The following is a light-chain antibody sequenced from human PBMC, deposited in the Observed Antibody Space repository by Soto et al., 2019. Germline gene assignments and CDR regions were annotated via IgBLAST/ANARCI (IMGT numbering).Light chain of an antibody. V-gene: IGKV1-9*01. CDR2: AAS. CDR1: QTISNY. J-gene: IGKJ5*01. CDR3: QQLNSYPIT. Sequence: DIQMTQSPYSLSASVGDRVTITCRASQTISNYLNWYQQQPGKAPKLLIYAASTLQSGVPSRFSGSGSGTEFTLTTSSLQPEDFATYYCQQLNSYPITFGQGTRLEIK.